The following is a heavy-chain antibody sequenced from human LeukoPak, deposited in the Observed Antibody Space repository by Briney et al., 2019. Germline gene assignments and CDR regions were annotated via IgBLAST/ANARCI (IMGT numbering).Heavy chain of an antibody. Sequence: SETLSLTCTVSGGSISGYYWGWIRQPPGKGLEWIGYIYYSGSTNYNPSLKSRVTISVDTSKNQFSLRLSSVTVADTAVYYCARLTPELVTIDYWGQGTLVTVSS. CDR1: GGSISGYY. V-gene: IGHV4-59*08. CDR2: IYYSGST. CDR3: ARLTPELVTIDY. D-gene: IGHD6-13*01. J-gene: IGHJ4*02.